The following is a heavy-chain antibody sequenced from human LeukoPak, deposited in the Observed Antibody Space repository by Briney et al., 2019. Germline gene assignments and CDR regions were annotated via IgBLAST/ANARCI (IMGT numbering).Heavy chain of an antibody. CDR3: ARGPGGSSSSDFDY. V-gene: IGHV4-61*02. Sequence: PSETLSLTCTVSGGSISSGDYYWSWIRQPPGKGLEWIGRLYTSGSTNYNPSLKSRVTISVDTSKNQFSLKLSSVTAADTAVYYCARGPGGSSSSDFDYWGQGTLVTVSS. CDR1: GGSISSGDYY. J-gene: IGHJ4*02. CDR2: LYTSGST. D-gene: IGHD6-6*01.